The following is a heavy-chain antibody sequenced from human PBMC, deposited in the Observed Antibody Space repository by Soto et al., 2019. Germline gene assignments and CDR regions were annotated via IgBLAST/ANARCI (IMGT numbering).Heavy chain of an antibody. V-gene: IGHV3-23*01. CDR1: GFTFSSYA. CDR3: AKHDILTGYPFDY. D-gene: IGHD3-9*01. J-gene: IGHJ4*02. CDR2: ISGSGGST. Sequence: EVQLLESGGGLVQPGGSLRLSCAASGFTFSSYAMSWVRQAPGKGLEWGSAISGSGGSTYYADSVKGRFTISRDNSKNTLYLQMNSLRAEDTAVYYCAKHDILTGYPFDYWGQGTLVTVSS.